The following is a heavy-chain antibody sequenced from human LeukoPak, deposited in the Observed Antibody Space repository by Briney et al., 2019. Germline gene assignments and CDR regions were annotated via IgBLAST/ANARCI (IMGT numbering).Heavy chain of an antibody. V-gene: IGHV4-34*01. J-gene: IGHJ4*02. CDR1: GGSLSGYY. CDR3: ARGLYSSRWHYFDY. CDR2: INHSGST. D-gene: IGHD6-13*01. Sequence: SETLSLTCAVYGGSLSGYYWTWIRQPPGKGLEWIGEINHSGSTKYNPSLKSRVTTSVDTSKNQFSLSLSSVTAADTAVYYCARGLYSSRWHYFDYWGQGTLVTVSS.